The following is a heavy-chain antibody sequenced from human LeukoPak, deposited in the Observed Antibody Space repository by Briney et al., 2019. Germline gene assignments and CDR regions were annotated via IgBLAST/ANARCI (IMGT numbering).Heavy chain of an antibody. J-gene: IGHJ4*02. V-gene: IGHV1-46*01. CDR3: ARTPAHLDY. CDR2: INPRGGNP. Sequence: ASVKVSCKASGYTFTSFYMHWVRQAPGQGLEWMGIINPRGGNPGYARRFQGRLTMTSDTSTRTVHMELSSLRSEDTAVYYWARTPAHLDYWGQGTLVTVSS. CDR1: GYTFTSFY.